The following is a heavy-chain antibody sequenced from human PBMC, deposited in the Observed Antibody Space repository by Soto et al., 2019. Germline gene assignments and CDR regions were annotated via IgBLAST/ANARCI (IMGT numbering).Heavy chain of an antibody. Sequence: ASVKVSCKASGYTFSDYAITWVRQAPGQGLEWMGKINPSGGSTSYAQKFQGRVTMTRDTSTSTVYMELSSLRSEDTAVYYCARDAAYYDFWSGYHWGRDGNWFDPWGQGTLVTVSS. V-gene: IGHV1-46*01. CDR3: ARDAAYYDFWSGYHWGRDGNWFDP. D-gene: IGHD3-3*01. CDR1: GYTFSDYA. J-gene: IGHJ5*02. CDR2: INPSGGST.